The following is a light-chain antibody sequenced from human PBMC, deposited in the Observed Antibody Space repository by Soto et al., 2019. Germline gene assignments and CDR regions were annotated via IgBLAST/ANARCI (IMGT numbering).Light chain of an antibody. J-gene: IGKJ2*01. CDR1: QSVLYSSNNKNY. Sequence: DIVMTQSPDSLAVSLGERATINCKSSQSVLYSSNNKNYLAWYQQKPGQPPKLLIYWASTRESGVPDRFSGSGSGTDFSLTSSSVQAEDVAVYYCQQSYSTPYTFGQGTKLEIK. CDR3: QQSYSTPYT. V-gene: IGKV4-1*01. CDR2: WAS.